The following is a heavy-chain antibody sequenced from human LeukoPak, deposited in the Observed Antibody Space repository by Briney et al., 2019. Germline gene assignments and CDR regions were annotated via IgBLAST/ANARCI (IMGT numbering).Heavy chain of an antibody. CDR3: AREKQKYSSGWYCLDY. J-gene: IGHJ4*02. V-gene: IGHV3-33*01. CDR1: GFTFSTYG. CDR2: IWYDGSNR. D-gene: IGHD6-19*01. Sequence: PGGSLRLSCAASGFTFSTYGLHWVRQAPGKGLEWVALIWYDGSNRYYADSVKGRFTISRDNSKNYLYLQMNSLRAEDTAVYYCAREKQKYSSGWYCLDYWGQGTLVTVSS.